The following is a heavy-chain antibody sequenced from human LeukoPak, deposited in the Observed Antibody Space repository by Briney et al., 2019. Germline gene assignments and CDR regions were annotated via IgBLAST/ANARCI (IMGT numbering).Heavy chain of an antibody. D-gene: IGHD1-26*01. V-gene: IGHV3-21*01. J-gene: IGHJ4*02. CDR2: ISSSSSYI. CDR1: GFTFSSYS. Sequence: AGGSLRLSCAASGFTFSSYSMNWVRQAPGKGLEWVSSISSSSSYIYYADSVKGRFTISRDNAKHSLYLQMNSLRAEDTAVYYCARSIVGASFDYWGQGTLVTVSS. CDR3: ARSIVGASFDY.